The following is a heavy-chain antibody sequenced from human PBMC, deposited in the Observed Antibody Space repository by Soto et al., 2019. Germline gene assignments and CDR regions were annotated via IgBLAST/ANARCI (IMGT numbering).Heavy chain of an antibody. CDR1: GFSFSTYG. J-gene: IGHJ4*02. CDR2: MSYDGRNR. Sequence: QVQLVDSGGGVVQPGRSLRLSCAASGFSFSTYGMHWVRQAPGKGLEWVAVMSYDGRNRYYADSVKGQFTISRDNSKNTLFLQMNSLRAEDTAVYFCAKPYSNSWYYFDYWGQGTLVTVSS. D-gene: IGHD6-13*01. V-gene: IGHV3-30*18. CDR3: AKPYSNSWYYFDY.